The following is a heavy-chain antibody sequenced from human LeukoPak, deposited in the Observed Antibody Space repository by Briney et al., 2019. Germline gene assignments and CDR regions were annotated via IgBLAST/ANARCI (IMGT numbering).Heavy chain of an antibody. D-gene: IGHD1-26*01. CDR1: GYSISSGYY. Sequence: SETLSLTCTVSGYSISSGYYWSWIRQPPGKGLEWIGEINQSGSTNYNPSLKSRVTISVDTSKNHFPLKLSSVTAADTAVYYCARGALKWELPPIRARKSYYFDYWGQGTLVTVSS. CDR2: INQSGST. V-gene: IGHV4-38-2*02. CDR3: ARGALKWELPPIRARKSYYFDY. J-gene: IGHJ4*02.